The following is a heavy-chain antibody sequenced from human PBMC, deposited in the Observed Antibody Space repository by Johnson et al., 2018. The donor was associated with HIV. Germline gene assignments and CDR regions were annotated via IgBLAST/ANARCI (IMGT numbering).Heavy chain of an antibody. V-gene: IGHV3-15*01. CDR2: IKSKTYGGTT. Sequence: EVQLVESGGGLVKPGGSLRLSCAASGFTFSNAWMSWVRQAPGKGLEWVGRIKSKTYGGTTDYAAPVKGRFTISRDDSKNTLYLKMNSLKTEDTAVYYCTTKTTVVTLGFDIWGQGTMVTVSS. CDR3: TTKTTVVTLGFDI. J-gene: IGHJ3*02. CDR1: GFTFSNAW. D-gene: IGHD4-23*01.